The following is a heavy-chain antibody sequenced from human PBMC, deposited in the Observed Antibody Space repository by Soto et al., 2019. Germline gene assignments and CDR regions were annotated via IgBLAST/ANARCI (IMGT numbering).Heavy chain of an antibody. CDR2: IYYSGST. D-gene: IGHD6-13*01. Sequence: PSETLSLTCTVSGGSISSYYWSWIRQPPGKGLEWIGYIYYSGSTNYNPSLKSRVTISVDTSKNQFSLKLSSVTAADTAVYYCARIIYSSSWFQGFDPWGQGTLVTV. J-gene: IGHJ5*02. CDR3: ARIIYSSSWFQGFDP. V-gene: IGHV4-59*01. CDR1: GGSISSYY.